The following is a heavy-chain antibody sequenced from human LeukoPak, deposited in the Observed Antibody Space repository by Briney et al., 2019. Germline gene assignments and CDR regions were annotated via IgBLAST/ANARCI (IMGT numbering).Heavy chain of an antibody. J-gene: IGHJ4*02. CDR2: FDPEDGET. CDR3: ATGIAAAGRVGKYYFDY. Sequence: GASVKVSCKVSGYTLTELSMHWVRQAPGKGLEWMGGFDPEDGETIYAQKFQGRVTMTEDTSTDTAYMELSSLRSEDTAVYYYATGIAAAGRVGKYYFDYWGQGTLVTVSS. V-gene: IGHV1-24*01. D-gene: IGHD6-13*01. CDR1: GYTLTELS.